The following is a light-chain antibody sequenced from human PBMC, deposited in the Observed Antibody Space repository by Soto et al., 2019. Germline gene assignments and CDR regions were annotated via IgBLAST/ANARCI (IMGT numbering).Light chain of an antibody. CDR2: EGS. V-gene: IGLV2-23*01. CDR3: CSYAGGSTSVV. J-gene: IGLJ2*01. Sequence: QSALTQPASVSGSPGQSITISCTGTSSDVGSYNLVSWYQQYPGKAPKLMIYEGSKRPSGVSNRFSGSKSSNTASLTISGLQAEDEADYYCCSYAGGSTSVVFGGGTKLTVL. CDR1: SSDVGSYNL.